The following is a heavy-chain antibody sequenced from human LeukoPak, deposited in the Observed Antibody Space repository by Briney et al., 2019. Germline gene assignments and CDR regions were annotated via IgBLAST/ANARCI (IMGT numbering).Heavy chain of an antibody. CDR3: ARGNFYDNKGYSPELRY. Sequence: ASVKVSCKASGYTFTSYDISWVRQATGQGLEWMGWMNPNSGNTGYAQKFQGRVTMTRNTSISTAYMELSSLRSEDTAVYYCARGNFYDNKGYSPELRYWGQGTLVTVSS. CDR2: MNPNSGNT. J-gene: IGHJ4*02. V-gene: IGHV1-8*01. D-gene: IGHD3-10*01. CDR1: GYTFTSYD.